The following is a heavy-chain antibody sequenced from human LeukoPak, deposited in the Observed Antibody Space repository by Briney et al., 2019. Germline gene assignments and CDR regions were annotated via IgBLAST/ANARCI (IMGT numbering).Heavy chain of an antibody. CDR3: ARVTQFYYYYYMDV. J-gene: IGHJ6*03. Sequence: KHGGSLKISCKGSGYSFTSYWIGWVRQLPGKGLEWMGIIYPGDSDTRYSPSFQGQVTISADKSISTAYLQWSSLKASDTAMYYCARVTQFYYYYYMDVWGKGTTVTVSS. V-gene: IGHV5-51*01. CDR1: GYSFTSYW. D-gene: IGHD5-24*01. CDR2: IYPGDSDT.